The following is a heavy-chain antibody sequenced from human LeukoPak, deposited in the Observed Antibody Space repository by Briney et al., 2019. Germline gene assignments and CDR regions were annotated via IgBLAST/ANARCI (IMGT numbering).Heavy chain of an antibody. J-gene: IGHJ3*02. CDR3: ARDRDYDFWSGYFERDAFDI. CDR1: GYTFTSYG. Sequence: ASVKVSCKASGYTFTSYGISWVRQAPGQGLEWMGWISAYNGNTNYAQKLQGRVTMTTDTSTSTAYMELRSLRSDDTAVYYCARDRDYDFWSGYFERDAFDIWGQGTVVTVSS. V-gene: IGHV1-18*01. CDR2: ISAYNGNT. D-gene: IGHD3-3*01.